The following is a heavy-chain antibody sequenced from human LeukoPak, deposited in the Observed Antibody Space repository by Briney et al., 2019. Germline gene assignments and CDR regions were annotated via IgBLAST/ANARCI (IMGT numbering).Heavy chain of an antibody. Sequence: ASVKVSCKASGYTFTGYYMHWVRQAPGQGLEWMGWINPNSGGTNYAQKSQGRVTMTRDTSISTAYMELSRLRSDDTAVYYCARESPPYCSGGSCYSLAAFDIWGQGTMVTVSS. D-gene: IGHD2-15*01. CDR3: ARESPPYCSGGSCYSLAAFDI. CDR2: INPNSGGT. CDR1: GYTFTGYY. J-gene: IGHJ3*02. V-gene: IGHV1-2*02.